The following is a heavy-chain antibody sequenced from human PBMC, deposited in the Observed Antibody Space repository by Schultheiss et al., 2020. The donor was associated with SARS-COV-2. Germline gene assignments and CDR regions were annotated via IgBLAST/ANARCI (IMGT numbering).Heavy chain of an antibody. J-gene: IGHJ4*02. CDR1: GFTFSNAW. CDR2: ISGSGGST. Sequence: GESLKISCAASGFTFSNAWMSWVRQAPGKGLEWVSAISGSGGSTYYADSVKGRFTISRDNSKNTLYLQMNSLRAEDTAVYYCASPGSSVVVPAALDYWGQGTLVTVSS. V-gene: IGHV3-23*01. CDR3: ASPGSSVVVPAALDY. D-gene: IGHD2-2*01.